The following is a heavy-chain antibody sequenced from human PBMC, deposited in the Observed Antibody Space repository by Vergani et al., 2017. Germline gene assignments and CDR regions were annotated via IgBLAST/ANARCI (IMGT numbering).Heavy chain of an antibody. CDR2: ISYDGSNK. CDR1: GFTFSSYG. V-gene: IGHV3-30*03. CDR3: ARDHDY. Sequence: QVQLVESGGGVVQPGRSLRLSCAASGFTFSSYGMHWVRQAPGKGLEGVAVISYDGSNKYYADSVKGRFTISRDNSKNTLYLQMNSLRAEDTAVYYCARDHDYWGQGTLVTVSS. J-gene: IGHJ4*02.